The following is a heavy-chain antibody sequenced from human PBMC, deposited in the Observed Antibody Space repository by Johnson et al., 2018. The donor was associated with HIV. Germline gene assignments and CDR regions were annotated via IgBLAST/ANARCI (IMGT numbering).Heavy chain of an antibody. CDR1: GFIFSSYA. CDR3: ARDSGVPGNDAFDI. D-gene: IGHD3-10*01. J-gene: IGHJ3*02. CDR2: ISYDVHKT. V-gene: IGHV3-30*04. Sequence: QVQLVESGGGVVQTGRSLRLSCAASGFIFSSYAMHWVRQAPDEGLEWVAVISYDVHKTYYADSVRGHTISRDNSKNTLYLQLSSLRSEDTAVYYCARDSGVPGNDAFDIWGQGTMVTVSS.